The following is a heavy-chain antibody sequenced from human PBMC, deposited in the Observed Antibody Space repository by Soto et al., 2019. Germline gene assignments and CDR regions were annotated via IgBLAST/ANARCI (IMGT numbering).Heavy chain of an antibody. CDR2: IYYSGST. D-gene: IGHD3-3*01. CDR1: GGSIRSSSSY. V-gene: IGHV4-39*01. Sequence: QLQLQESGPGLVKPSETLSLTCTVSGGSIRSSSSYWDWIRQPPGKGLEWIGSIYYSGSTYYNPSLKSRVIISMDKSKNQFSLNVSSVTAADTAVYYCARRRGVVQDGMAVWGQGTTVIVSS. J-gene: IGHJ6*02. CDR3: ARRRGVVQDGMAV.